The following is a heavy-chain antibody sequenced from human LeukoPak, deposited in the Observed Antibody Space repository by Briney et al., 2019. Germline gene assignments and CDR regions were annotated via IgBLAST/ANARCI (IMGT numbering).Heavy chain of an antibody. V-gene: IGHV3-23*01. CDR3: AKGTYSSSPRDY. CDR2: ISGSGGST. J-gene: IGHJ4*02. Sequence: GGSPRLSCAASGFTFSSYAMSCVRQAPGKGLEWVSAISGSGGSTYYAGSVKGRCTISRDNSKNTLYLQMNSLRAEDTAVYYCAKGTYSSSPRDYWGQGTLVTVSS. CDR1: GFTFSSYA. D-gene: IGHD6-6*01.